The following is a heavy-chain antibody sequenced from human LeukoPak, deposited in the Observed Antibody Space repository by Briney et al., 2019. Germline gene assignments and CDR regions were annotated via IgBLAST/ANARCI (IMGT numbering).Heavy chain of an antibody. CDR2: IRNKGYGGTT. CDR1: GFTFGDYT. D-gene: IGHD3-16*01. CDR3: GRSLITASYGWLDP. Sequence: GGSLRLSYVGSGFTFGDYTINWVRQAPGKGLEWVGFIRNKGYGGTTEYDASVKGRFVVSRDDSKSIAFLQMNSLKTEDTAIYYCGRSLITASYGWLDPWGQGTLVTVSS. J-gene: IGHJ5*02. V-gene: IGHV3-49*04.